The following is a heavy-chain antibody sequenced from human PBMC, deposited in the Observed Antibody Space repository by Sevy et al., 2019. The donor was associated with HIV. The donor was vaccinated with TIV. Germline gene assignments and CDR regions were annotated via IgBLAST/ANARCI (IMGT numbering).Heavy chain of an antibody. V-gene: IGHV3-21*01. CDR3: ARDYNSGWRKFNLFDP. CDR2: ISSTSSYI. D-gene: IGHD6-19*01. CDR1: GFTFSTYS. J-gene: IGHJ5*02. Sequence: GGSLRLSCAASGFTFSTYSMNWVRQAPGKGLEWVSSISSTSSYIDYAYSMKGRFTIPRDNAKNSLYLQMNNLRAEDTAVYYCARDYNSGWRKFNLFDPWGQGTLVTVSS.